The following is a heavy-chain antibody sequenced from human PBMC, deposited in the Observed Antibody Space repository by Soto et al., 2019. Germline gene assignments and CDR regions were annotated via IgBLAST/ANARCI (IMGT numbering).Heavy chain of an antibody. CDR1: GGSISSYY. V-gene: IGHV4-59*01. D-gene: IGHD3-16*02. Sequence: TSETLSLTCTVSGGSISSYYWSWIRQPPGKGLEWIGYIYYSGSTNYNPSLKSRVTISVDTSKNQFSLKLSSVTAADTAVYYCARVHGDYDYVWGSYRSNWFDPWGQGTLVTVSS. CDR3: ARVHGDYDYVWGSYRSNWFDP. CDR2: IYYSGST. J-gene: IGHJ5*02.